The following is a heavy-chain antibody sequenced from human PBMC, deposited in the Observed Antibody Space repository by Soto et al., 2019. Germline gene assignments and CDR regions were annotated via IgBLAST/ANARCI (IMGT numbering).Heavy chain of an antibody. Sequence: ASVKVSCKASGYTFTSYDINWVLQATGQGREWMGWMNPNSGNTGYAQKFQGRVTMTRNTSISTAYMELSSLRSEDTAVYYCARSAPSYYDFWSGYYPSYGMDVWGQGTTVTVS. J-gene: IGHJ6*02. D-gene: IGHD3-3*01. CDR3: ARSAPSYYDFWSGYYPSYGMDV. CDR2: MNPNSGNT. CDR1: GYTFTSYD. V-gene: IGHV1-8*01.